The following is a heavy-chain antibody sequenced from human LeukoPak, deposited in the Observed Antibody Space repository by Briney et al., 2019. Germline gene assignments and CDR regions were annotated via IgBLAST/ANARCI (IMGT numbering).Heavy chain of an antibody. V-gene: IGHV4-39*07. D-gene: IGHD6-13*01. CDR2: IYYSGST. CDR1: GGSISSSSYY. Sequence: SETLSLTCTVSGGSISSSSYYWGWIRQPPGKGLEWIGSIYYSGSTYYNPSLKSRVTISVDTSKNQCSLKLSSVTAADTAVYYCVAREGYSSRIGYWGQGTLVTVSS. J-gene: IGHJ4*02. CDR3: VAREGYSSRIGY.